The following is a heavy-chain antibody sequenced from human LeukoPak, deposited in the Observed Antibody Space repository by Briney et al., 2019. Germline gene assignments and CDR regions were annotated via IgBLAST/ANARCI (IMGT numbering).Heavy chain of an antibody. D-gene: IGHD3-10*01. V-gene: IGHV3-48*03. CDR1: GFTSSSYE. CDR2: ISSSGSTI. CDR3: ARFVTYGSGSYYGDGMDV. Sequence: GGSLRLSCAASGFTSSSYEMNWVRQAPGKGLEWVSYISSSGSTIYYADSVKGRFTISRDNAKNSLYLQMNSLRAEDTAVYYCARFVTYGSGSYYGDGMDVWGQGTTVTVSS. J-gene: IGHJ6*02.